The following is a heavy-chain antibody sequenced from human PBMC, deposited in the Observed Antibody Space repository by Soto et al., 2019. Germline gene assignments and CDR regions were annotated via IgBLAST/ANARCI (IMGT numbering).Heavy chain of an antibody. CDR2: ISGSGSTT. V-gene: IGHV3-23*01. CDR1: GFTFSRYA. Sequence: EVQLLESGGGLVQPGGSLRLSCAASGFTFSRYAMSWVRQAPGKGLEWVSAISGSGSTTFFADSVKGRFTISRDNSNNTLYLQMDSLRAEDTAVYYCAKDSSTVTPYSVDYWGQGTLVTVSS. CDR3: AKDSSTVTPYSVDY. J-gene: IGHJ4*02. D-gene: IGHD4-17*01.